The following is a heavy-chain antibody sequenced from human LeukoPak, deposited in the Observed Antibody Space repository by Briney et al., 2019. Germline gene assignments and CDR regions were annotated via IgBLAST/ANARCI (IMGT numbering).Heavy chain of an antibody. J-gene: IGHJ3*02. Sequence: SETLSLTCTVSGGSISSYYWSWIRQPAGKGLEWIGRIYTSGSTNYNPSLKSRVTMSVDTSKNQFSLKLSSVTAADTAVYYCAREANYYDILTGYSSHDAFDIWGQGTMVTVSS. CDR3: AREANYYDILTGYSSHDAFDI. D-gene: IGHD3-9*01. CDR2: IYTSGST. CDR1: GGSISSYY. V-gene: IGHV4-4*07.